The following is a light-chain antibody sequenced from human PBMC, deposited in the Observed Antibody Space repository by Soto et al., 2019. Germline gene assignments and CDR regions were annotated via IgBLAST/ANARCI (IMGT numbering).Light chain of an antibody. Sequence: EIVLTHSPSTLSLSPVERATLSCRASQSVSSNLAWYQQKPGQAPRLLIYGASTRATGIPDRFSGSGSGTEFSLTINSLQSEDFAVYYCHHYNNWWAFGQGTKVDIK. CDR1: QSVSSN. CDR2: GAS. V-gene: IGKV3-15*01. J-gene: IGKJ1*01. CDR3: HHYNNWWA.